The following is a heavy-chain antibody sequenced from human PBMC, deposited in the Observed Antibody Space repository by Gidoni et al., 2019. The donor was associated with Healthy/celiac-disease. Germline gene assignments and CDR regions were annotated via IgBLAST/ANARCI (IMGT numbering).Heavy chain of an antibody. Sequence: QVQLQESGPGLVKPSETLSLTCTVSGGYISSYYWSWIRQPPEKGLEWIGYIYYSGSTNYNPSLKGRVTISVDTSKSQFSLKLTSVTAADTAVYYCARHEDDYGDYWYFDLWGRGTLVTVSS. V-gene: IGHV4-59*08. CDR3: ARHEDDYGDYWYFDL. CDR2: IYYSGST. D-gene: IGHD4-17*01. J-gene: IGHJ2*01. CDR1: GGYISSYY.